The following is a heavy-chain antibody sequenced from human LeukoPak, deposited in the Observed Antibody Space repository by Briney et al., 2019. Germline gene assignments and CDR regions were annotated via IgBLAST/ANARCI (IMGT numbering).Heavy chain of an antibody. CDR2: IRYDGSNK. D-gene: IGHD3-10*01. J-gene: IGHJ4*02. Sequence: GGSLRLSCAASGFTFSSYGMHWVRLAPGKGLEWVAFIRYDGSNKYYADSVKGRFTISRDNSKNTLYLQMNSLRAEDTAVYYCAKDKGSQLDYWGQGTLVTVSS. CDR1: GFTFSSYG. CDR3: AKDKGSQLDY. V-gene: IGHV3-30*02.